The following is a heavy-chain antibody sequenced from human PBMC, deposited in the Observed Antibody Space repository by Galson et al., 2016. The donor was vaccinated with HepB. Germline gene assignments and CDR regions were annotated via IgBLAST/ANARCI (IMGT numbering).Heavy chain of an antibody. D-gene: IGHD6-13*01. CDR3: ARSSYTNGWFYYFDY. CDR1: GFTFNDYD. V-gene: IGHV3-30-3*01. J-gene: IGHJ4*02. Sequence: SLRLSCAAAGFTFNDYDLHWVRQAPGKGLEWVAIISHDGNNKKYAHSVKGRFTISRDNSNNTLHLQINSLGPEDTAVYTCARSSYTNGWFYYFDYWGQGTLVTVSS. CDR2: ISHDGNNK.